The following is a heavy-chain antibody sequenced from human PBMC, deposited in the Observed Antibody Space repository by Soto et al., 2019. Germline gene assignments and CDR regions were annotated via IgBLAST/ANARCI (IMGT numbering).Heavy chain of an antibody. D-gene: IGHD3-10*01. CDR1: GFSLSNARMG. V-gene: IGHV2-26*01. J-gene: IGHJ4*02. CDR3: ARILPEPGRSRLPAEFDY. CDR2: IFSNDEK. Sequence: QVTLKESGPVLVKPTETLTLTCTVSGFSLSNARMGVSWIRQPPGKALEWLAHIFSNDEKSYITSLKSRLTISKDTSKSQVVLTMTNMDPVDTATYYCARILPEPGRSRLPAEFDYWGQGTLVTVSS.